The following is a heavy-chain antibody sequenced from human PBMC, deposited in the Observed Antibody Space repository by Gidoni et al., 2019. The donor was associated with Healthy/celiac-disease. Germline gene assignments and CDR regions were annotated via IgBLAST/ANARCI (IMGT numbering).Heavy chain of an antibody. CDR2: INHSGST. Sequence: QVQLQQWGAGLLKPSETLSLTCAVYGGSFSGYYWSWIRQPPGKGLEWIGEINHSGSTNYNPSLKSRVTISVDTSKNQFSLKLSSVTAADTAVYYCARALRRGRVLVYWGQGTLVTVSS. CDR1: GGSFSGYY. CDR3: ARALRRGRVLVY. V-gene: IGHV4-34*01. D-gene: IGHD3-3*01. J-gene: IGHJ4*02.